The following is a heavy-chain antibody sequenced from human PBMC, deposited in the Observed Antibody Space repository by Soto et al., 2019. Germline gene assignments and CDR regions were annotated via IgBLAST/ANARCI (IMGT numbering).Heavy chain of an antibody. Sequence: GGSLRLSCAASGFTFSSYWMSWVRQAPGKGLEWVANIKQDGSEKYYVDSVKGRFTISRDNAKNSLYLQMNSLRAEDTAVYYCARDRVDTAMVRTVGYYYYGMDVWGQGTTVTVSS. CDR1: GFTFSSYW. CDR3: ARDRVDTAMVRTVGYYYYGMDV. V-gene: IGHV3-7*03. D-gene: IGHD5-18*01. CDR2: IKQDGSEK. J-gene: IGHJ6*02.